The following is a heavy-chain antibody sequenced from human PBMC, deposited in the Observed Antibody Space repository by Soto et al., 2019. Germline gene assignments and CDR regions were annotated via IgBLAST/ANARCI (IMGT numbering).Heavy chain of an antibody. J-gene: IGHJ6*02. CDR1: GVTFSNYA. CDR3: LKSSSSAHYYGLAV. CDR2: LSARGRDT. V-gene: IGHV3-23*01. Sequence: GGTLGLACAASGVTFSNYAMNWVRQAPGKGLEWVAGLSARGRDTSYADSVKGRFTISRDNSKDTLYLQMNSLRVEDTAVYYCLKSSSSAHYYGLAVRGQGPMATVP. D-gene: IGHD2-2*01.